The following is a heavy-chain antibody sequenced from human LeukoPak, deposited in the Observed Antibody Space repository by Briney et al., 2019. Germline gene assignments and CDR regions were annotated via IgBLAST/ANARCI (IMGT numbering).Heavy chain of an antibody. J-gene: IGHJ4*02. CDR2: IRYDGSNK. Sequence: PGGSLRLSCAASGFTFSSYGMHWVRQAPGKGLEWVAFIRYDGSNKYYADSVKGRFAISRDNAKNSLYLQMNSLRAEDTAVYYCAVWFGELMGIVDYWGQGTLVTVSS. CDR3: AVWFGELMGIVDY. D-gene: IGHD3-10*01. CDR1: GFTFSSYG. V-gene: IGHV3-30*02.